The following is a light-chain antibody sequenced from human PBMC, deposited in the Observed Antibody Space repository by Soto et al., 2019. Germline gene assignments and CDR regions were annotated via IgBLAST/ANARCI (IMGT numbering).Light chain of an antibody. Sequence: QSSLTQPAAVSGSPGQSMSMSCNGTSIDVGGYNYVSWYQQHPGKAPKLMIYDVSDRPSGVSNRFSASKSGNTASLTISGLQAEDEADYYCCSYTSSSTPWVFGTGTKVTVL. CDR1: SIDVGGYNY. CDR3: CSYTSSSTPWV. J-gene: IGLJ1*01. V-gene: IGLV2-14*03. CDR2: DVS.